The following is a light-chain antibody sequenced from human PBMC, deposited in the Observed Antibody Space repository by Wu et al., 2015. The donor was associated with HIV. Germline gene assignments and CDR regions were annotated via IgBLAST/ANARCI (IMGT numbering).Light chain of an antibody. CDR2: DAS. CDR1: QSISSN. J-gene: IGKJ2*01. Sequence: EIVLTQSPATLSLSPGERATLSCRASQSISSNLAWYQQKRGQAPRLLIYDASNRATGIPARFSGSGSGTDFTLTISSLEPEDFAVYYCQQRSNWPLYTFGQGTKLEIK. V-gene: IGKV3-11*01. CDR3: QQRSNWPLYT.